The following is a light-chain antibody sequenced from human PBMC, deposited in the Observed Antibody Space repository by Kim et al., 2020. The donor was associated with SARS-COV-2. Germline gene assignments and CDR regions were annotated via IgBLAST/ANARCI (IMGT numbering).Light chain of an antibody. CDR3: QQYYSTPPT. V-gene: IGKV4-1*01. CDR1: QSVLYSSNNKNY. Sequence: DIVMTQSPDSLAVSLGERATINCKSSQSVLYSSNNKNYLAWYQQKPGQPPKLLIYWASTRESGVPDRFSGSGSGTDFTLTISSLQAEDVALYYCQQYYSTPPTFGGGTKLEIK. J-gene: IGKJ4*01. CDR2: WAS.